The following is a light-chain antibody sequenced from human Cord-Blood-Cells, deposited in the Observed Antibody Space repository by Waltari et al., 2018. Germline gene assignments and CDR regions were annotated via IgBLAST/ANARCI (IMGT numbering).Light chain of an antibody. V-gene: IGLV2-14*01. CDR3: SSYTSSSTWV. Sequence: QSALTQPASVSGSPGQSITISCTGTSSDVGGYNYVSWYQQPPGKAPKLMIYDVSKRPSGVSNRFSGSKSGNTASLTISGLQAEDEADYYCSSYTSSSTWVFCGGTKLTVL. J-gene: IGLJ3*02. CDR1: SSDVGGYNY. CDR2: DVS.